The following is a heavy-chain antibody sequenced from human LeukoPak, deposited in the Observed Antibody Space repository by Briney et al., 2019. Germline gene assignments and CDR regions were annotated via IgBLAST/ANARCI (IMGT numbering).Heavy chain of an antibody. J-gene: IGHJ4*02. CDR3: AKDIGYSSGCPDY. V-gene: IGHV3-9*01. CDR1: GLIFDDYA. CDR2: ISWNSGSI. D-gene: IGHD6-19*01. Sequence: GGSLRLSCAASGLIFDDYAMHWVRQAPGKGLEWVSGISWNSGSIGYADSVKGRFIISRDNAKNSLYLQMNSLRAEDTALYYCAKDIGYSSGCPDYWGQGTLVTVSS.